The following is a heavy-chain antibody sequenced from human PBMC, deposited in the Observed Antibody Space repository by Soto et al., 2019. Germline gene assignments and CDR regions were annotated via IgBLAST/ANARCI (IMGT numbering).Heavy chain of an antibody. V-gene: IGHV5-51*01. CDR2: LYPGDSET. CDR3: SRHVSNFRYYYYAMDV. Sequence: PGLCRKISYXGSGYIFTACWVGWVRQLRRQGLEWVVNLYPGDSETTYQTALPHHVTIPGDTSTSTAYLQWNTLKASDTAMYYCSRHVSNFRYYYYAMDVWGQGTTVTVSS. D-gene: IGHD4-4*01. J-gene: IGHJ6*02. CDR1: GYIFTACW.